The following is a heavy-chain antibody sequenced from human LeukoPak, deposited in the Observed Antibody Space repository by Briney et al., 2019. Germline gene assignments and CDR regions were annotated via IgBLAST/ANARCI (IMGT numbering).Heavy chain of an antibody. CDR1: GSTLTELS. D-gene: IGHD3-9*01. Sequence: ASVTVSCKVSGSTLTELSMHWVRQAPAKGLERMGGFDPEDGETIYAQKFQGRVTMTEDTSTDTAYMELSSLRSEDTAVYYCATGLRYFDWLPYDYWGQGTLVTVSS. J-gene: IGHJ4*02. CDR2: FDPEDGET. CDR3: ATGLRYFDWLPYDY. V-gene: IGHV1-24*01.